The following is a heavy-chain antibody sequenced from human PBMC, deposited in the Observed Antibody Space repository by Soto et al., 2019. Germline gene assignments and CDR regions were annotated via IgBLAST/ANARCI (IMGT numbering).Heavy chain of an antibody. V-gene: IGHV3-33*01. Sequence: GGSLRLSCAASGFTFSSYGMHWVRQAPGKGLEWVAVIWYDGSNKYYADSVKGRFTISRDNSKNTLYLQMNSLRAEDTAVYYCARDGQDTAMDYYFDYWGQGTLVTVSS. D-gene: IGHD5-18*01. CDR1: GFTFSSYG. CDR2: IWYDGSNK. CDR3: ARDGQDTAMDYYFDY. J-gene: IGHJ4*02.